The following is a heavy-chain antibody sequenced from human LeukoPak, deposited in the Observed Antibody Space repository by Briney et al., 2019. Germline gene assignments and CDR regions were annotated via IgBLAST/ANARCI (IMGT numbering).Heavy chain of an antibody. J-gene: IGHJ4*02. V-gene: IGHV3-23*01. CDR1: GFTFSSYA. CDR3: AKIKPDDYNVYYFDS. Sequence: PGGSLGLSCAASGFTFSSYAMSWVRQAPGKGLEWVSTIGGSGSTTYYAESVKGRFTISRDNSKDTLYLQMNSLRADDTAVYHCAKIKPDDYNVYYFDSWGQGTLVIVSS. D-gene: IGHD5-24*01. CDR2: IGGSGSTT.